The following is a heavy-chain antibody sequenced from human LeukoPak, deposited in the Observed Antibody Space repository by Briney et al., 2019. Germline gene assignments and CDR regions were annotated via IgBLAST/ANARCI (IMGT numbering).Heavy chain of an antibody. CDR1: GYTFTDYY. Sequence: ASVKVSCKASGYTFTDYYIHWVRQAPGQGLEWMGWINPNSGGTNYAQKFQGRVTMTRDTSISTAYMELSRLRSDDTAVYYCARSIAARSTFDYWGQGTLVTVSS. CDR3: ARSIAARSTFDY. D-gene: IGHD6-6*01. CDR2: INPNSGGT. J-gene: IGHJ4*02. V-gene: IGHV1-2*02.